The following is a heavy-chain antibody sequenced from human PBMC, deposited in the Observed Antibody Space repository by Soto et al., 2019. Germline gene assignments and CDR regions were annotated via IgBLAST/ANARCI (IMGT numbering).Heavy chain of an antibody. CDR3: ARAIYAGESGYDWYFDY. V-gene: IGHV1-69*02. CDR2: IIPILGIA. J-gene: IGHJ4*02. D-gene: IGHD5-12*01. Sequence: QVQLVQSGAEVKKPGSSVKVSCKASGGTFSSYTISWVRQAPGQGLEWMGRIIPILGIANYAQKFQGRVTITADKSTSTAYMELSSLRSEDTAVYYCARAIYAGESGYDWYFDYWGQGTLVTVSS. CDR1: GGTFSSYT.